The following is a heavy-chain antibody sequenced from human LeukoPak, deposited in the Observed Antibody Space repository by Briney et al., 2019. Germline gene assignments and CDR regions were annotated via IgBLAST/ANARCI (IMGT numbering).Heavy chain of an antibody. CDR1: GFTFSSYA. Sequence: QPGGSLRLSCAASGFTFSSYAMSWVRQAPGGGLEWVSAISGSGDTTYHADSVEGRFTISRDNSENRLSLQMDSLRAEDTAVYFCAKDTTAWWYHRAYMDVWGKGTTVTVSS. V-gene: IGHV3-23*01. J-gene: IGHJ6*03. D-gene: IGHD2-15*01. CDR2: ISGSGDTT. CDR3: AKDTTAWWYHRAYMDV.